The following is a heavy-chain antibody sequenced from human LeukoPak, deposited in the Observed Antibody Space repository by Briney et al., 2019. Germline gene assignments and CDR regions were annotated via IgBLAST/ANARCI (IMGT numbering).Heavy chain of an antibody. CDR2: IYYSGST. J-gene: IGHJ3*02. V-gene: IGHV4-31*03. Sequence: SETLSLTCTVSGGSITSGGYYWSWIRQHPGKGLEWIGYIYYSGSTYYNPSLKSRVTISVDTSKNQFSLKLSSVTAADTAVYYCARVNRLDAFDIWGQGTMVTVSS. CDR3: ARVNRLDAFDI. CDR1: GGSITSGGYY. D-gene: IGHD1-14*01.